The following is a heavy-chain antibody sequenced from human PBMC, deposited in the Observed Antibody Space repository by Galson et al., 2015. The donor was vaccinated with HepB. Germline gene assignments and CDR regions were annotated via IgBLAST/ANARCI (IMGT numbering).Heavy chain of an antibody. CDR3: AKDDNYDILRADN. Sequence: SLRLSCAASGFTFSDYGMTWVRQAPGKGLEWVSSVTGGGHTTYYAESVKGRFTISRDNSKKTLYLQMNSLRADDTAIYFCAKDDNYDILRADNWGQGTPVTVSS. J-gene: IGHJ4*02. CDR2: VTGGGHTT. V-gene: IGHV3-23*01. D-gene: IGHD3-9*01. CDR1: GFTFSDYG.